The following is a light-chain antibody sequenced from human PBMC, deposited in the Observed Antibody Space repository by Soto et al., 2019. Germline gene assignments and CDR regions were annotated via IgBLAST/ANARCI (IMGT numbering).Light chain of an antibody. CDR2: GAS. J-gene: IGKJ1*01. V-gene: IGKV3-20*01. CDR1: QTVNTNQ. Sequence: EIVLTQSPGTLSLSPGERATLACRASQTVNTNQLAWYQHKHGQAPRLLIYGASSRATGIPDRFSGSGSGTEFTLTISSLQPDDFATYYCQHYNSYSEAFGQGTKVDIK. CDR3: QHYNSYSEA.